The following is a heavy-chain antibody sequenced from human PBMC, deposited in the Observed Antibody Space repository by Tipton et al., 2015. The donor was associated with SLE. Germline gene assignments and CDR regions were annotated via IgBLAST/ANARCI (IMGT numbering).Heavy chain of an antibody. CDR3: AKDSSPGIAVVPDAFDT. CDR1: GFTFSSYV. J-gene: IGHJ3*02. D-gene: IGHD6-19*01. CDR2: ISGSGGST. Sequence: PLRLSCAASGFTFSSYVMSWVRQAPGKGLEWVSVISGSGGSTYYADSVKGRFTISRDNSKNTLYLQMNSLRAEDTAVYYCAKDSSPGIAVVPDAFDTWGQGTMVTVSS. V-gene: IGHV3-23*01.